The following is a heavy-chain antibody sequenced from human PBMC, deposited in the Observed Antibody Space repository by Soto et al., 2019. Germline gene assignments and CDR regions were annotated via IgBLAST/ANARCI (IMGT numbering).Heavy chain of an antibody. CDR1: GGTFSSYA. Sequence: QVQLVQSGAEVKKPGSSVKVSCKASGGTFSSYAISWVRQAPGQGLEWMGGIIPIFGTANYAQKFQGRVTIAAQESTSKADMELSRLRSEDRDVYYCARELIGRGSRHFDDWGQGTLVNVSS. J-gene: IGHJ4*02. CDR3: ARELIGRGSRHFDD. CDR2: IIPIFGTA. D-gene: IGHD1-26*01. V-gene: IGHV1-69*12.